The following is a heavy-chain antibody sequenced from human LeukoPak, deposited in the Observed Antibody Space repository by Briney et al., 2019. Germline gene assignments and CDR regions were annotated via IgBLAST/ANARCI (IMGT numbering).Heavy chain of an antibody. CDR3: AKDGEMAFDY. J-gene: IGHJ4*02. CDR2: ISYDGSNK. Sequence: PGGSLRLSYAASGFTFSSYGMHWVRQAPGKGLEWVAVISYDGSNKYYADSVKGRFTISRDNSKNTLYLQMNSLRAEDTAVYYCAKDGEMAFDYWGQGTLVTVSS. D-gene: IGHD5-24*01. CDR1: GFTFSSYG. V-gene: IGHV3-30*18.